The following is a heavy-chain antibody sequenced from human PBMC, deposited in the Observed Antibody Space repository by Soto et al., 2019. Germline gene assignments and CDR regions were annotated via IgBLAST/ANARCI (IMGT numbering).Heavy chain of an antibody. D-gene: IGHD2-15*01. V-gene: IGHV5-51*01. CDR1: GYDFFAYW. J-gene: IGHJ5*02. CDR2: IHPGDSDT. CDR3: ARLSTRWFDP. Sequence: VESLKISCNGSGYDFFAYWIVWLRQMPGKGLECMGFIHPGDSDTTYSPSFRGQVTISADKSIDTAYLQWRSLKASDTAMYYCARLSTRWFDPWGQGTLVTVSS.